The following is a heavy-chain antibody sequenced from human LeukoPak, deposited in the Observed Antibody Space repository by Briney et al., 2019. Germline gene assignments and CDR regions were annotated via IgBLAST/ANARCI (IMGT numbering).Heavy chain of an antibody. V-gene: IGHV4-59*12. CDR1: GGSISSYY. J-gene: IGHJ4*02. Sequence: SETLSLTCTVSGGSISSYYWSWIRQPPGKGLEWIGYIFYTGSTNYNPSLKSRVTISVLTSKNRFSLRLSSVTAADTAVYYCARTPIYYFDNSGYYNWGQGTLVTVSS. CDR3: ARTPIYYFDNSGYYN. CDR2: IFYTGST. D-gene: IGHD3-22*01.